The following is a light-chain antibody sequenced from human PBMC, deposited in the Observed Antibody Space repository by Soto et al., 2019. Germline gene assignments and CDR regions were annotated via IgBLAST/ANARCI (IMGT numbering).Light chain of an antibody. CDR2: KAS. CDR1: QSISSW. Sequence: DIQMTQSPSTLSASVGDRVTITCRASQSISSWLAWYQQKPGTAPKLLIYKASTLQSGVPSRFSGSGSGTEFALTISRLQPDDSATYYCQQYNDNWTFGQGTKVDIK. V-gene: IGKV1-5*03. CDR3: QQYNDNWT. J-gene: IGKJ1*01.